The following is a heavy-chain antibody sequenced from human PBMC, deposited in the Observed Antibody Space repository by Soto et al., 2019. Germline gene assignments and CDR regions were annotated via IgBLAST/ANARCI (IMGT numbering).Heavy chain of an antibody. CDR2: ISAYNGNT. J-gene: IGHJ3*02. Sequence: QVQLVQSGAEVKKPGASVKVSCKASGYTFTSYGISWVRQAPGQGLEWMGWISAYNGNTNYSQKLQGRVTMTTDTSTSTAYMELRNVRSDDTAVYYCARGDIVVVVAPVAFDIWGQGTMVTVSA. D-gene: IGHD2-15*01. CDR1: GYTFTSYG. CDR3: ARGDIVVVVAPVAFDI. V-gene: IGHV1-18*01.